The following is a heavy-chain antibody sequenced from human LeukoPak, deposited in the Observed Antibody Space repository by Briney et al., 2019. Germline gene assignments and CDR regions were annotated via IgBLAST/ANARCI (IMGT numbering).Heavy chain of an antibody. J-gene: IGHJ6*02. D-gene: IGHD3-9*01. CDR2: ISSSSSTI. CDR3: TRDLMDYDVSTGLHHYYMDV. V-gene: IGHV3-48*01. Sequence: PGGSLRLSFAASGFTFSSYSMNWVRQAPGKGLEWVSYISSSSSTIYYADSVKGRFTISRDNAKNSLYLQMNSLRAEDTAVYYCTRDLMDYDVSTGLHHYYMDVWGQGTTVTVSS. CDR1: GFTFSSYS.